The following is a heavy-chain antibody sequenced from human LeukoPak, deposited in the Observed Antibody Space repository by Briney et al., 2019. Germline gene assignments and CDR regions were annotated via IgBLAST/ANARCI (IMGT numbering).Heavy chain of an antibody. CDR1: GGSISSYY. D-gene: IGHD6-13*01. V-gene: IGHV4-59*01. J-gene: IGHJ4*02. CDR3: ARGNGSSSWSDY. CDR2: IYYSGST. Sequence: SETLSLTCTVSGGSISSYYWSWIRQPPGKGLEWIGYIYYSGSTNYNPSLKSRVTISVDTSKDQFSLKLSSVTAADTAVYYCARGNGSSSWSDYLGQGTLVTVSS.